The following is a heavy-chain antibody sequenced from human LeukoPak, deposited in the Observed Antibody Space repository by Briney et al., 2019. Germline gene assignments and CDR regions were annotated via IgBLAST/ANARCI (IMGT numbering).Heavy chain of an antibody. D-gene: IGHD3-22*01. CDR2: IYYGGTT. Sequence: SETLSLTCTVSGGSITSSGSYWGWIRQPPGEGLEWIGNIYYGGTTYYNPSLKSRVTISVDTSKNQVSLRLSSVTATDTAVYYCATPDGALSYYYDSSGPQGGASDIWGQGTMVTVSS. CDR1: GGSITSSGSY. V-gene: IGHV4-39*01. J-gene: IGHJ3*02. CDR3: ATPDGALSYYYDSSGPQGGASDI.